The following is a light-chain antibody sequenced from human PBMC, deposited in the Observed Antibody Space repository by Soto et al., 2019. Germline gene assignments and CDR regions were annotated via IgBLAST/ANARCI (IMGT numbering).Light chain of an antibody. CDR2: RAS. CDR1: QSIHSW. CDR3: QQYNTYPWT. Sequence: DIQMAQSPSTLSASVGDTVTVTCRASQSIHSWLAWYQQKPGKAPNLLIYRASSLESGVPSRFSGSASGTEFTLTISSMQPDDRATYYGQQYNTYPWTFGQGTKVEIK. J-gene: IGKJ1*01. V-gene: IGKV1-5*03.